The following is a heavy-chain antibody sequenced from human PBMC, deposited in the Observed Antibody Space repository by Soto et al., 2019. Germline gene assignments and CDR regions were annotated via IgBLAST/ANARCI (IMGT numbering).Heavy chain of an antibody. CDR1: GFSLSTSGVG. CDR2: IYWDDDK. V-gene: IGHV2-5*02. J-gene: IGHJ5*02. D-gene: IGHD3-16*01. Sequence: QITLKESGPTLVKPTQTLTLTCTFSGFSLSTSGVGVGWIRQPPGKALEWLALIYWDDDKRYSPSLKSRLTITKDTSKTHVVLTTTNMDPVDTATYYCAHSLYDYVWGTNWFDPWGQGTLVTVSS. CDR3: AHSLYDYVWGTNWFDP.